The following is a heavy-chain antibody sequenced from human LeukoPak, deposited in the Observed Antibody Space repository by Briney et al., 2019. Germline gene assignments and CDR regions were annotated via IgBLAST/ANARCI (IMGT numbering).Heavy chain of an antibody. D-gene: IGHD3-3*02. V-gene: IGHV3-7*01. CDR1: GFTFSYYW. J-gene: IGHJ4*02. CDR3: ASRAHFWSGPGG. Sequence: PGGSLRLSCAASGFTFSYYWMSWVRQAPGKGLEWVANIKQDGSEKYYVDSVKGRFTISRDNAKNSLYLQMNSLRAEDTAVYYCASRAHFWSGPGGWGQGTLVTVSS. CDR2: IKQDGSEK.